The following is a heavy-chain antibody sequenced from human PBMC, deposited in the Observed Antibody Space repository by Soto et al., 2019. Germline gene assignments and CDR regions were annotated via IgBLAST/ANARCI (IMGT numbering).Heavy chain of an antibody. CDR1: NASFRGDY. CDR3: ARTYYYRSGTYFAWFDP. CDR2: IKHSGGT. J-gene: IGHJ5*02. Sequence: SVTLSLTCDVKNASFRGDYWSWIRESPGKGLEWIGQIKHSGGTNYNPLLKSRVTISVDTPRNQFSLKLSSVTAADTAVYFCARTYYYRSGTYFAWFDPWGQGTLVTVS. D-gene: IGHD3-10*01. V-gene: IGHV4-34*01.